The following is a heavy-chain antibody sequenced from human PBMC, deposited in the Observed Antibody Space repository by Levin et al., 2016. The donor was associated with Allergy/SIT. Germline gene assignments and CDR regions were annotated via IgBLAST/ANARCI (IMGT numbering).Heavy chain of an antibody. J-gene: IGHJ4*02. V-gene: IGHV4-39*01. Sequence: PGKGLEWIGSIYYSGSTYYNPSLKSRVTISVDTSKNQFSLKLSSVTAADTAVYYCARRFLEWSSAYFDYWGQGTLVTVSS. D-gene: IGHD3-3*01. CDR2: IYYSGST. CDR3: ARRFLEWSSAYFDY.